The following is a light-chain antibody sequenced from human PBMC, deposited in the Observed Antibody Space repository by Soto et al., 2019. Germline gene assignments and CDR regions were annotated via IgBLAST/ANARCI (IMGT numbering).Light chain of an antibody. CDR1: RSDVGGYNY. CDR3: SSYTSSSTPVV. V-gene: IGLV2-14*01. Sequence: QSVLTQPASVSGSPGQSITISCPGTRSDVGGYNYVSWYQHHPGKAPKLMIYEVSNRPSGVSNRFSGSKSGNTASLTISGLQAEDEADYYCSSYTSSSTPVVFGGGTKLTVL. J-gene: IGLJ2*01. CDR2: EVS.